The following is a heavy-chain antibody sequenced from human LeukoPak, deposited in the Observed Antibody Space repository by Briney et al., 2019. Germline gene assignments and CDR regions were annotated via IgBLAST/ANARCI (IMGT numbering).Heavy chain of an antibody. CDR1: GFTFSSYS. D-gene: IGHD5-18*01. J-gene: IGHJ4*02. CDR2: ISSSSSYI. Sequence: PGGSLRLSCAASGFTFSSYSMNWVRQAPGKGLEWVSSISSSSSYIYYADSVKGRFTISRDNAKSSLYLQMNSLRAEDTAVYYCARVKRPWIQLWLPLAYWGQGTLVTVSS. CDR3: ARVKRPWIQLWLPLAY. V-gene: IGHV3-21*01.